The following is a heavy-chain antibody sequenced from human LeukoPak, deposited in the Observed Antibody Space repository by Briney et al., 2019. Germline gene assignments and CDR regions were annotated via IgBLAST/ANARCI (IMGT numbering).Heavy chain of an antibody. CDR3: ARDPSSWNGFFDS. J-gene: IGHJ4*02. Sequence: PGGSLRLSCEASGFTFRSYWTHWVRQAPGKGLMWVSRIETDGSSTNYADSVKGRFTISRDNARNTVYLQMNSLRADDTAVYYCARDPSSWNGFFDSWGQGTLVTVSS. CDR1: GFTFRSYW. D-gene: IGHD6-13*01. V-gene: IGHV3-74*01. CDR2: IETDGSST.